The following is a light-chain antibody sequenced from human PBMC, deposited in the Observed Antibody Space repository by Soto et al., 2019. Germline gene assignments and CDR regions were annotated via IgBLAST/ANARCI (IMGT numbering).Light chain of an antibody. CDR2: LAS. V-gene: IGKV1-5*03. CDR3: KHYNSHSFYL. CDR1: QSIQPF. J-gene: IGKJ2*01. Sequence: DIQLTQFPSTLSASVGDTVTITCRASQSIQPFLAWYQQRPGKAPKLLIYLASRLESGVASRFSGTGSPTEFGTEFTLSISNVHPDDFAIHFCKHYNSHSFYLFGHGTKLEVK.